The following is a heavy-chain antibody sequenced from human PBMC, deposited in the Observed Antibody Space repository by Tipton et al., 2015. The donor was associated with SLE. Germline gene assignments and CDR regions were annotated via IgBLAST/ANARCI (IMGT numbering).Heavy chain of an antibody. V-gene: IGHV4-30-4*01. CDR3: ATNGHGETYEFFTEYLRH. J-gene: IGHJ1*01. CDR1: GGSISTDDFY. CDR2: IYYSGRA. D-gene: IGHD5-12*01. Sequence: TLSLTCTVSGGSISTDDFYWSWIRQNPERGLEWIGYIYYSGRAYYNPSLKSRLSISADASKNHFSLKLNSVTAADTAVYYCATNGHGETYEFFTEYLRHWGQGTLVTVSS.